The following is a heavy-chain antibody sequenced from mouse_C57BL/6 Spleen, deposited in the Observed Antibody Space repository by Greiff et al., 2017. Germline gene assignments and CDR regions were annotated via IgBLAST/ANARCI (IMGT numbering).Heavy chain of an antibody. CDR2: IHPSDSAT. D-gene: IGHD1-1*02. J-gene: IGHJ2*01. CDR1: GYTFTSYW. CDR3: AIDVDGGFDY. Sequence: QVQLQQPGAELVKPGASVKVSCKASGYTFTSYWMHWVKQRPGQGLEWIGRIHPSDSATNYNQKFKGKATLTVDKSSSTAYMQLSRLASEDSAVXFCAIDVDGGFDYWGQGTTLTVSS. V-gene: IGHV1-74*01.